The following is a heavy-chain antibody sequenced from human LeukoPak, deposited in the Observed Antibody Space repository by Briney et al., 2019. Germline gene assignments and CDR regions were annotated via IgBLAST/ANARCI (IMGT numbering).Heavy chain of an antibody. D-gene: IGHD2-2*01. CDR3: ARGGVVPAAMGAGDHYYYYGTDV. V-gene: IGHV4-34*01. Sequence: SETLSLTCAVYGGSFSGYYWSWIRQPPGKGLEWIGEINHSGSTNYNPSLKSRVTISVDTSKNQFSLKLSSVTAADTAVYYCARGGVVPAAMGAGDHYYYYGTDVWGQGTTVTVSS. CDR1: GGSFSGYY. J-gene: IGHJ6*02. CDR2: INHSGST.